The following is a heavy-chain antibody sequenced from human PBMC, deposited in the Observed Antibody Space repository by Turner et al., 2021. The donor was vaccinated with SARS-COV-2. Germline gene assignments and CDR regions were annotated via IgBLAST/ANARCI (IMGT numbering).Heavy chain of an antibody. D-gene: IGHD5-18*01. CDR3: ARLMDTAMYYYGMDV. CDR1: GGSISTSTYY. V-gene: IGHV4-39*01. Sequence: QLQLQESGPGLVKPSETLSLTCTVSGGSISTSTYYWGWIRQPPGKGLVWIGSIYYIGSTYYNPSLKGRVTISVDTYKNQFSLKLSSVTAADTAVYYCARLMDTAMYYYGMDVWGQGTTVTVSS. J-gene: IGHJ6*02. CDR2: IYYIGST.